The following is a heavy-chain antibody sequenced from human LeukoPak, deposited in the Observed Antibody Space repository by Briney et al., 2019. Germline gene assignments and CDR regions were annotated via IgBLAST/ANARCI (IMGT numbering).Heavy chain of an antibody. D-gene: IGHD1-26*01. CDR1: GFPLNSRW. CDR2: IENDGIAT. V-gene: IGHV3-74*03. Sequence: GGSLTLPCAASGFPLNSRWMHWVRQAPGKGLMWVSRIENDGIATTYAESVKGRFTISRDDAKNTLYLQMNSLRLDDTAVYFCVRGGARSHDYWGQGTLVTVSS. CDR3: VRGGARSHDY. J-gene: IGHJ4*02.